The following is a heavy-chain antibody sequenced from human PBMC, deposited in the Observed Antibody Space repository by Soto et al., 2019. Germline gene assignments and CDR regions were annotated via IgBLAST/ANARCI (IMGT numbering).Heavy chain of an antibody. J-gene: IGHJ3*02. CDR3: ARDYYSSGSYYNLGAFDI. D-gene: IGHD3-10*01. CDR2: INPNSGGT. Sequence: ASVKVSCKASGYTFTGYYMHWVRQAPGQGLEWMGWINPNSGGTNYAQKFQGWVTMTRDTSISTAYMELSRLRSDDTAVYYCARDYYSSGSYYNLGAFDIWGQGTRVTVSS. CDR1: GYTFTGYY. V-gene: IGHV1-2*04.